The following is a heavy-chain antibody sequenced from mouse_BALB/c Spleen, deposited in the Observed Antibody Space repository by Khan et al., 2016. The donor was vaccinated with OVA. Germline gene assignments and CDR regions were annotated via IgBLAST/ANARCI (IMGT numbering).Heavy chain of an antibody. J-gene: IGHJ2*01. CDR2: IRNKANGYTT. Sequence: EVELVESGGGLVQPGDSLRLSCATSGFIFTDYSMSWVRQPPGKALEWLGFIRNKANGYTTEYNVSVKGRFTISRDNSQNILYLQMNTLRAEDSATYYCARDSIHYHGYYFDYWGQGTTLTVSS. V-gene: IGHV7-3*02. CDR1: GFIFTDYS. D-gene: IGHD1-2*01. CDR3: ARDSIHYHGYYFDY.